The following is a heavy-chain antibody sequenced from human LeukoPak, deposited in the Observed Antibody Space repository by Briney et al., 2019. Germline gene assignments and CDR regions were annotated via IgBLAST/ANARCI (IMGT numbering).Heavy chain of an antibody. CDR3: ARASAAGSFDY. CDR1: GGSISSGGYY. D-gene: IGHD6-13*01. J-gene: IGHJ4*02. V-gene: IGHV4-31*03. Sequence: SETLSLTCTVSGGSISSGGYYWSWIRQHPGKGLEWIGYIYYSGSTYYNPSLKSRVTISVDTSKNQFSLKLNSVTAADTAVYYCARASAAGSFDYWGQGTLVTVSS. CDR2: IYYSGST.